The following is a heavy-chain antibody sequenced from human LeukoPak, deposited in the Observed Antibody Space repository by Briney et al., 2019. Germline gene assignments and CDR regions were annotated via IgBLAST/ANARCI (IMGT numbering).Heavy chain of an antibody. J-gene: IGHJ3*02. CDR2: IYYSGST. D-gene: IGHD4-17*01. CDR1: GGSDSSYY. Sequence: PSETLSLTCTVSGGSDSSYYWSLIRQPPGKGLEWIGYIYYSGSTNYNPSLKSRVTISVDTSKNQFSLKLSSVTAADTAVYYCARETTESAFDIWGQGTMVTVSS. V-gene: IGHV4-59*02. CDR3: ARETTESAFDI.